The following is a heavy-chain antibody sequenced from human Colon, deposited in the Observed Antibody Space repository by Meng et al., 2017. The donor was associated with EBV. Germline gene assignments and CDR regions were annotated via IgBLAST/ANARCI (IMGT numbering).Heavy chain of an antibody. J-gene: IGHJ5*02. Sequence: QVPLKESGPGLVQPSQTLSLTCAVSGGSITSGGYYWTWIRQPPGKGLEWIGYIFYTGSTYYNPSLKSRVTISLDTSKNQFSLKLSSVTAADTAVYYCARDQIGGDGWFDPWGRGTLVTVSS. CDR2: IFYTGST. V-gene: IGHV4-30-4*01. CDR3: ARDQIGGDGWFDP. D-gene: IGHD3-10*01. CDR1: GGSITSGGYY.